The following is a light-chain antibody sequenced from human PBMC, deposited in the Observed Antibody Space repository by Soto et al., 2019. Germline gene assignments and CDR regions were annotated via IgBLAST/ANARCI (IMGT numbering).Light chain of an antibody. Sequence: DIQVTQSPSTLSASVGDRVTITCRASQSIRSWLGLYQQKPGKAPKLLIYAASSLETEVPSRFSCSGSGTEFTLTISSQQPEDFATYYCQQYNFYPWTFGQGTKVEIK. V-gene: IGKV1-5*03. CDR2: AAS. CDR1: QSIRSW. CDR3: QQYNFYPWT. J-gene: IGKJ1*01.